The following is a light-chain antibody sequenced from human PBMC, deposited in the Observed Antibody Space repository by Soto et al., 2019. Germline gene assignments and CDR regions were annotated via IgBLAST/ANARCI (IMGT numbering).Light chain of an antibody. CDR1: SSDVGGYNY. CDR2: DVS. V-gene: IGLV2-14*01. Sequence: LTQPASVSGSPGQSITISCTGTSSDVGGYNYVSWYQQHPGKAPKLMIHDVSNRPSGVSNRFSGSKSGNTASLTISGLQAEDEADYYCSSYTSSSTLGYVFGTGTKVTVL. CDR3: SSYTSSSTLGYV. J-gene: IGLJ1*01.